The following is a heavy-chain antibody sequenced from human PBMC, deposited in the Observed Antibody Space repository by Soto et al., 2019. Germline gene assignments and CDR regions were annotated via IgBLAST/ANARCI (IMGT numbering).Heavy chain of an antibody. D-gene: IGHD6-13*01. CDR2: ISAYNGNT. Sequence: GASVKVSCKASGYSFTSYGISWVRQAPGQGLEWMGWISAYNGNTNYAQKLQGRVTMTTDTSTSTAYMELRSLRSDDTAVYYCARDTGYSSLNKKAGWFDPWGQGTLVTVSS. CDR1: GYSFTSYG. CDR3: ARDTGYSSLNKKAGWFDP. J-gene: IGHJ5*02. V-gene: IGHV1-18*01.